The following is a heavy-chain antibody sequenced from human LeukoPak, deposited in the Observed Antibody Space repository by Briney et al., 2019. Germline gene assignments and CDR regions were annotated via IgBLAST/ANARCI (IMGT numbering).Heavy chain of an antibody. D-gene: IGHD2-2*01. CDR3: ARELHDCSSTSCYRLRFDP. V-gene: IGHV3-7*01. CDR1: GFTFSSYW. Sequence: GGSLRLSCAASGFTFSSYWMSWVRQAPGKGLEWVANIKQDGSEKYYVDSVKGRFTISRDNAKNSLYLQMNSLRAEDTAVYYCARELHDCSSTSCYRLRFDPWGQGTLVTVSS. J-gene: IGHJ5*02. CDR2: IKQDGSEK.